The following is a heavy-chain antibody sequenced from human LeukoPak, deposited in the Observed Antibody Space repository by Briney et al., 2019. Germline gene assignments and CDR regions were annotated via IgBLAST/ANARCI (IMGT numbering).Heavy chain of an antibody. V-gene: IGHV1-2*02. Sequence: ASVKVSCKASGYTFTGYYMHWVRQAPGQGLEWMGWINPNSGGTNYAQKFQGRVTMTEDTSTDTAYMELSSLRSEDTAVYYCASDVPVTTSLFDYWGQGTLVTVSS. CDR2: INPNSGGT. CDR3: ASDVPVTTSLFDY. J-gene: IGHJ4*02. CDR1: GYTFTGYY. D-gene: IGHD3-22*01.